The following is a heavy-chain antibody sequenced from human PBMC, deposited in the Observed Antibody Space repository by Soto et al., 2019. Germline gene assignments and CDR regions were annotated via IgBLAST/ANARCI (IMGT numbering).Heavy chain of an antibody. V-gene: IGHV3-64D*06. D-gene: IGHD6-13*01. Sequence: EVQLVESGGGLVQRGGSLRLSCSASGFTFSCYAMHWVRQAPGKGLEYVSAISSNGGSTYYADSVKGRFTISRDNSKNTVYLQMSSLRAEDTAVYYCVGYSSSWYQGDYWGQGTLVTVSS. CDR2: ISSNGGST. CDR1: GFTFSCYA. J-gene: IGHJ4*02. CDR3: VGYSSSWYQGDY.